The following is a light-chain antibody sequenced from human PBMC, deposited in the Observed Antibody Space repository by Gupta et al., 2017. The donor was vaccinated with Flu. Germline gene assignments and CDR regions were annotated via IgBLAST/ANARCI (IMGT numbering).Light chain of an antibody. CDR2: GAS. Sequence: EIVLTQSPGTLSLSPGERATLSCRASQNVDSDHLAWYQQKPGQSPRLLIYGASRRATGIPDRISGSGSGTGFTLTISRLEPEDFAVYYCQRYGTFGQGTKLEIK. J-gene: IGKJ2*01. CDR3: QRYGT. CDR1: QNVDSDH. V-gene: IGKV3-20*01.